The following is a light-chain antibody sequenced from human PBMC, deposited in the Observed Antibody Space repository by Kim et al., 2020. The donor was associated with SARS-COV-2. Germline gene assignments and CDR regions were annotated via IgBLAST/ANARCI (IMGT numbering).Light chain of an antibody. CDR2: GKN. J-gene: IGLJ3*02. CDR1: SLRSYY. Sequence: SSELTQDPAVSVALGQTVRITCQGDSLRSYYASWYQQKPGQAPVLVIYGKNNRPSGIPDRFSGSSSGNTASLTITGAQAEDEADYYCHSRDSSGNHHWVFGGGTKLTVL. V-gene: IGLV3-19*01. CDR3: HSRDSSGNHHWV.